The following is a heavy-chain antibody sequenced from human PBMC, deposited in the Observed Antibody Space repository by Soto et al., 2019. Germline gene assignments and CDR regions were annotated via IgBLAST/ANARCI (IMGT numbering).Heavy chain of an antibody. V-gene: IGHV3-11*01. D-gene: IGHD3-22*01. CDR2: ISTSGTNI. Sequence: GGSLRLSCAASGFTFSDYDMSWIRQAPGKGLESVSYISTSGTNIYYGDSVRGRFTVSRDNVKNSLYLQMNSLRVDDTADYFCARGISMTVVVQPPGMDGWGQGTTDKVSS. CDR3: ARGISMTVVVQPPGMDG. CDR1: GFTFSDYD. J-gene: IGHJ6*01.